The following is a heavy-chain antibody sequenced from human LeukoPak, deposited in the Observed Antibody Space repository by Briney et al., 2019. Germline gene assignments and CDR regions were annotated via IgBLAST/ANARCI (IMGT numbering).Heavy chain of an antibody. CDR1: GFTFSSYS. CDR2: ISSSSSYI. D-gene: IGHD3-22*01. CDR3: ARAHHYYDSSFDYYYYMDV. Sequence: GGSLRLSCAASGFTFSSYSMNWVRQAPGKGLEWVSSISSSSSYIYYADSVKVRFTISRDNAKNSLYLQMNSLRAEDTAVYYCARAHHYYDSSFDYYYYMDVWGKGTTVTVSS. J-gene: IGHJ6*03. V-gene: IGHV3-21*01.